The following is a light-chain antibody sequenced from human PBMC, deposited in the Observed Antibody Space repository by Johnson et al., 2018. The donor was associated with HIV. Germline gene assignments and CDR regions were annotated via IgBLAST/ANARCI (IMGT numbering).Light chain of an antibody. Sequence: QSVLTQPPSVSAAPGQKVTISCSGSSSNIGNNYVSWYQQLPGTAPKLLIYDTNKRPSGIPDRFSGSKSGTSATLGITGIQTGDQADYYCGTWDSSLSARVFGTGAKVTVL. CDR1: SSNIGNNY. CDR3: GTWDSSLSARV. J-gene: IGLJ1*01. CDR2: DTN. V-gene: IGLV1-51*01.